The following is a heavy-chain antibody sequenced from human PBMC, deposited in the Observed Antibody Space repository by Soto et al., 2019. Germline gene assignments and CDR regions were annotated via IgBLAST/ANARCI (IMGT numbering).Heavy chain of an antibody. J-gene: IGHJ4*02. V-gene: IGHV3-15*01. Sequence: GGSLRLSCAAPGFTFSNAWMSWVRQAPGKGLEWVGRIKSKTDGGTTDYAAPVKGRFTISRDDSKNTLYLQMNSLKTEDTAVYYCTTHLFRTMIVVATTGYWGQGTLVTVSS. CDR2: IKSKTDGGTT. CDR1: GFTFSNAW. D-gene: IGHD3-22*01. CDR3: TTHLFRTMIVVATTGY.